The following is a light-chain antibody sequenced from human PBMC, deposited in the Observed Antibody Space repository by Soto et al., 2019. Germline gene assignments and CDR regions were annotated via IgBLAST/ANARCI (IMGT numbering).Light chain of an antibody. CDR1: QSVSTS. Sequence: EIVLTQSPATLSLSPGERATLSCRASQSVSTSLAWYQQKPGQAPRLLIYDASKRATGISARSSGSGSGTDFTLTISSLEPEDFAVYYCQQRSNWPLLSFGGGTKVEIK. CDR3: QQRSNWPLLS. CDR2: DAS. V-gene: IGKV3-11*01. J-gene: IGKJ4*01.